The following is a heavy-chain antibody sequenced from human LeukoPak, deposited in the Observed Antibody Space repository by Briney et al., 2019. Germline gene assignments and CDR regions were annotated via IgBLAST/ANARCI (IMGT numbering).Heavy chain of an antibody. J-gene: IGHJ1*01. D-gene: IGHD3-22*01. V-gene: IGHV3-74*01. Sequence: GGSLRLSCAASGFTLSSYWMHWVRQAPGKGLVWVSRIKSDGRTNYADSVKGRFTISRDNAKNTVSLQMNSLRAEDTGVYYCARAPSEIGGYYPEYFRHWGQGTLVIVPS. CDR2: IKSDGRT. CDR1: GFTLSSYW. CDR3: ARAPSEIGGYYPEYFRH.